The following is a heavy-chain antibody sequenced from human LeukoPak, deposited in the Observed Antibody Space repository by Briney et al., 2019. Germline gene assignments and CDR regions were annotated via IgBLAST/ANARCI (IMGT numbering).Heavy chain of an antibody. CDR1: GFTFDDYG. CDR3: ARVVVVTRIAVSGAFDI. CDR2: INWNGGST. J-gene: IGHJ3*02. Sequence: GGSLRLSCAASGFTFDDYGMSWVRQAPGKGLEWVSGINWNGGSTGYADSVKGRFTISRDNAKNSLYLQMNSLRAEDTALYHCARVVVVTRIAVSGAFDIWGQGTMVTVSS. V-gene: IGHV3-20*01. D-gene: IGHD2-21*02.